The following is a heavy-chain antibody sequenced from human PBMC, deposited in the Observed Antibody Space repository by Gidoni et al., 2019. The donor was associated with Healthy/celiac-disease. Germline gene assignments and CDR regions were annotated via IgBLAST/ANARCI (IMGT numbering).Heavy chain of an antibody. V-gene: IGHV1-69*06. Sequence: QVQLVQSGAEVKKPGSSVKVFCKASGGTFSSYAISWVRRAPGQVLEWMGGIIPIFGTANYAKKFQGRVTITADKSTSTAYMELSSLRSEDTAVYYCASSLGVVVAATPGDWGQGTLVTVSS. CDR3: ASSLGVVVAATPGD. CDR1: GGTFSSYA. D-gene: IGHD2-15*01. J-gene: IGHJ4*02. CDR2: IIPIFGTA.